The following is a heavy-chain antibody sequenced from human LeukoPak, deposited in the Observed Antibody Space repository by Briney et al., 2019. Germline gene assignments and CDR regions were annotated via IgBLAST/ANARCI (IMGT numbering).Heavy chain of an antibody. D-gene: IGHD3-10*01. J-gene: IGHJ4*02. CDR2: IYYSGST. CDR3: ARAYDASGNFYFNY. Sequence: SETLSLTCTVSGGSISSGGYYWSWIRQHPGKGLEWIGYIYYSGSTYYNPSLKSRVTISVNTSKNQFSLKLSSVTAAATGVYYCARAYDASGNFYFNYWGQGTLVTVSS. V-gene: IGHV4-31*03. CDR1: GGSISSGGYY.